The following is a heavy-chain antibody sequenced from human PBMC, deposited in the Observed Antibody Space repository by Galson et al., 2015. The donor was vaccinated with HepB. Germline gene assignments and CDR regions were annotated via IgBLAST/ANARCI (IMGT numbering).Heavy chain of an antibody. V-gene: IGHV3-11*06. CDR2: ISSGSTYT. CDR1: GFIFSDFH. CDR3: VRSGPAGDGFDF. Sequence: SLRLSCAASGFIFSDFHMSWIRQAPGKGLEWVSYISSGSTYTDYADSVKGRFTISRDNAKNSVYLQMNSLRAEDTALYYCVRSGPAGDGFDFWGQGTRATVSS. D-gene: IGHD2-15*01. J-gene: IGHJ3*01.